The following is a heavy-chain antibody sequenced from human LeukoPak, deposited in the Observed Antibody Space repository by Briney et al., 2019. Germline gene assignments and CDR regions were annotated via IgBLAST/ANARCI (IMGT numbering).Heavy chain of an antibody. CDR1: GYTFSSYW. J-gene: IGHJ1*01. V-gene: IGHV3-74*01. Sequence: GGSLRLSCAASGYTFSSYWMHWVRQAPGKGLVWVSRIKSDGSTNYADSVKGRFTISRDNAKNTVSLQMNSLRAEDTGVYYCARAPSEIGGYYPEYFRHWGQGTLVTVSS. D-gene: IGHD3-22*01. CDR2: IKSDGST. CDR3: ARAPSEIGGYYPEYFRH.